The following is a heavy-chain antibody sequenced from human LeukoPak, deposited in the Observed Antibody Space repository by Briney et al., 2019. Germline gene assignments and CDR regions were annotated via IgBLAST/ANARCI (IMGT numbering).Heavy chain of an antibody. Sequence: ASVKVSCKASGYTFTSYGISWVRQAPGQGLEWMGWINTNTGNPTYAQGFTGRFVFSLDTSVSTAYLQISSLKAEDTAVYYCAREAHIYVVVTWDYWGQGTLVTVSS. CDR3: AREAHIYVVVTWDY. CDR2: INTNTGNP. J-gene: IGHJ4*02. CDR1: GYTFTSYG. V-gene: IGHV7-4-1*02. D-gene: IGHD3-22*01.